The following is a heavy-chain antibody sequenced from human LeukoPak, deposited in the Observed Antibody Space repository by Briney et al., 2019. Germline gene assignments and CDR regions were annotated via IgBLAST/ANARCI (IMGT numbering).Heavy chain of an antibody. CDR3: ARVHYDSSCFDY. D-gene: IGHD3-22*01. CDR1: GGSISSYY. J-gene: IGHJ4*02. Sequence: SETLSLTCTVSGGSISSYYWSWIRQPAGKGLERIGRIYTSGSTNYNPSLKSRVTMTVDTSKNQFSLKLSSVTAADTAVYYCARVHYDSSCFDYWGQGTLVTVSS. CDR2: IYTSGST. V-gene: IGHV4-4*07.